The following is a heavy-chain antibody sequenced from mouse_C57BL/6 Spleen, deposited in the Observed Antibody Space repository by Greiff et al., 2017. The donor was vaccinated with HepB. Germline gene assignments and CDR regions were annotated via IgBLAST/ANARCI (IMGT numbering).Heavy chain of an antibody. CDR3: ARPYYYGSRDPFFAY. CDR1: GFTFSDYG. V-gene: IGHV5-17*01. CDR2: ISSGSSTI. D-gene: IGHD1-1*01. Sequence: EVMLVESGGGLVKPGGSLKLSCAASGFTFSDYGTHWVRQAPEKGLEWVAYISSGSSTIYYADTVKGRFTISRDNAKNTLFLQMTSLRSEDTAMYYCARPYYYGSRDPFFAYWGQGTLVTVSA. J-gene: IGHJ3*01.